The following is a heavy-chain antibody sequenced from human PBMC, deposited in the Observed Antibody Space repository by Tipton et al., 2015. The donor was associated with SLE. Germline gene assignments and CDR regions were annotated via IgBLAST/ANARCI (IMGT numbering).Heavy chain of an antibody. J-gene: IGHJ5*02. D-gene: IGHD2-15*01. CDR3: AGGGPLNYWFDP. CDR2: IYYTGNT. Sequence: LRLSCTVSGGSISGSYWNWIRQPPGKGLEWIGFIYYTGNTNYNPSLKSRVTISADTSKDQFSLRLSSVTAADTAMYFCAGGGPLNYWFDPWGRGTLVTVSS. CDR1: GGSISGSY. V-gene: IGHV4-59*01.